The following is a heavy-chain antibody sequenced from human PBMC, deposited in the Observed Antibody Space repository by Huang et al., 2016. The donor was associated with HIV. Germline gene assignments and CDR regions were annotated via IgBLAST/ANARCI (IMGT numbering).Heavy chain of an antibody. CDR1: GSTFTDSN. D-gene: IGHD6-6*01. Sequence: QVQLVQSEAEVKNPGASVRVSCKASGSTFTDSNIHWVRQAPGQGLEWMGWINPKRGRTIDAQSFQGRITMTRDTTISTVHMDLRRIQSDDPAVYFCARDWSFGSSTSPADWGQGTLVTVSS. J-gene: IGHJ4*02. CDR3: ARDWSFGSSTSPAD. CDR2: INPKRGRT. V-gene: IGHV1-2*02.